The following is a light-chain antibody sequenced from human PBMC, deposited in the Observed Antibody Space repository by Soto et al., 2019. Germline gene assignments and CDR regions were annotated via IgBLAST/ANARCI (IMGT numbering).Light chain of an antibody. CDR1: SSDVGGYNF. V-gene: IGLV2-14*03. CDR3: SSYTGSSTYVI. J-gene: IGLJ2*01. Sequence: QSALTQPACVSGSRGQSITISCTGTSSDVGGYNFVSWYQHHPGKAPKLMIYDVSNRPSGISNRFSGSKSGNTASLTISGLQAEDEADYYCSSYTGSSTYVIFGGGTQLTVL. CDR2: DVS.